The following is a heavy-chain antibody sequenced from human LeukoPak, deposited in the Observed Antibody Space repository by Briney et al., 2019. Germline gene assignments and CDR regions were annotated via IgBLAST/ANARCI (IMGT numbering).Heavy chain of an antibody. CDR1: GFTFSSYG. D-gene: IGHD3-16*02. CDR3: AKSGSLSHSFDY. CDR2: LRYGGSNK. V-gene: IGHV3-30*02. Sequence: GGSLRLSCAASGFTFSSYGMHWVRKAPGKGLEGVAFLRYGGSNKYYADSVKGRFTISRDNSKNTLYLQMNSLRAEDTAVYYCAKSGSLSHSFDYWGQGTLVTVSS. J-gene: IGHJ4*02.